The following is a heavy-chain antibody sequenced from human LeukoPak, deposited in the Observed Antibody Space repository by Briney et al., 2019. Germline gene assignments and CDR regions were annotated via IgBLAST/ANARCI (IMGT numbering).Heavy chain of an antibody. D-gene: IGHD2-21*02. CDR1: GFTFSTYD. V-gene: IGHV3-13*04. CDR3: ARAATYCGGDCYEFDY. CDR2: INPAGDT. J-gene: IGHJ4*02. Sequence: PGGSLRLSCAASGFTFSTYDMHWVRQATGKGLEWVSGINPAGDTYYPGSVKGRFTISREDAKNSFYLQMNSLRAEDTAVYYCARAATYCGGDCYEFDYWGQGTLVTVSS.